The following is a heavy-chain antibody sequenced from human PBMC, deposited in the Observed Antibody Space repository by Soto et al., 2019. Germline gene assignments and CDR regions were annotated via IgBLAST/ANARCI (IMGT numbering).Heavy chain of an antibody. D-gene: IGHD4-17*01. J-gene: IGHJ4*02. Sequence: QVQLQESGPGLVKPSQTLSLTCTVSGGSISSGGYYWSWIRQHPGKGLEWIGYIYYSGSTYYNPSLKSRVTISVDTSKNQYPLKLSSVTAADTAVYYCARGLDGDHIDYWGQGTLVTVSS. CDR2: IYYSGST. CDR1: GGSISSGGYY. CDR3: ARGLDGDHIDY. V-gene: IGHV4-31*03.